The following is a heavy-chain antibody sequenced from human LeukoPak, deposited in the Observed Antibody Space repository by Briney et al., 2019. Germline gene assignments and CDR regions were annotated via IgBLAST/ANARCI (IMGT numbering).Heavy chain of an antibody. Sequence: PGGSLRLSCAASGFTFSGSAMHWVRQASGKGLEWVGRIRSKANSYATAYAASVKGRFTISRDNSKNTLYLQMNSLRAEDTAVYYCAKDPEFLEVYDFWSGADLDAFDIWGQGTVVTVSS. CDR2: IRSKANSYAT. V-gene: IGHV3-73*01. J-gene: IGHJ3*02. CDR3: AKDPEFLEVYDFWSGADLDAFDI. CDR1: GFTFSGSA. D-gene: IGHD3-3*01.